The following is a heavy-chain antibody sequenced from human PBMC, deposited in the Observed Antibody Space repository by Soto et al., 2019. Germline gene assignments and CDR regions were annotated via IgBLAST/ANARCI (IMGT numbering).Heavy chain of an antibody. J-gene: IGHJ5*02. V-gene: IGHV4-59*01. CDR2: VRDTGST. D-gene: IGHD3-22*01. Sequence: QVQLQESGPGQVKPSETLSLTCTVSGGSMNIYYCTWIRQPPGKGLEWIGYVRDTGSTNYNPSLKSRVTISIDTSRNQCSLSLSSVTAADTAVYCCARYSPPKKTYDSNPGWFDPWGQGTLVAVSS. CDR1: GGSMNIYY. CDR3: ARYSPPKKTYDSNPGWFDP.